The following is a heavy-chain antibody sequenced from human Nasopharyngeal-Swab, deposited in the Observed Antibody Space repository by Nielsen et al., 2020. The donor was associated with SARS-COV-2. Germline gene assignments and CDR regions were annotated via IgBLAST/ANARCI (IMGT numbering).Heavy chain of an antibody. D-gene: IGHD3-10*01. CDR1: GGSISSSSYY. V-gene: IGHV4-39*07. CDR3: ARERGRGGIWNYYYYYMDV. Sequence: GSLRLSCTVSGGSISSSSYYWGWIRQPPGKGLEWIGSIYYSGSTYYNTSLKSRVTISVDTSKNQCSLKLRAVTAADTAVYYCARERGRGGIWNYYYYYMDVWGKGTTVTVSS. J-gene: IGHJ6*03. CDR2: IYYSGST.